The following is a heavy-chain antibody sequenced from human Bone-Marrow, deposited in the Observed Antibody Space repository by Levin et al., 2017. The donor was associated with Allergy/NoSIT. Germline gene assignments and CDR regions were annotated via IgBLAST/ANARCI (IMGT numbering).Heavy chain of an antibody. D-gene: IGHD3-3*01. Sequence: PGGSLRLSCAASGFTFSSQWMGWVRQAPGKGLEWVANINPDGSETHYVDSVKGRFTISRDNSKNSLFVQMNNLRAEDTALYYCTRDGSGYSATWGQGTRVTVSS. V-gene: IGHV3-7*01. CDR1: GFTFSSQW. CDR2: INPDGSET. CDR3: TRDGSGYSAT. J-gene: IGHJ5*02.